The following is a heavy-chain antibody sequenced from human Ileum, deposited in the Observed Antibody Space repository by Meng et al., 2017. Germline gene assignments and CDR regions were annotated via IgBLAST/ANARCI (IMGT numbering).Heavy chain of an antibody. D-gene: IGHD6-19*01. CDR1: GYTFTSSG. CDR3: ARGDSSNRGFDY. V-gene: IGHV1-18*01. J-gene: IGHJ4*02. CDR2: ISPYNGNT. Sequence: VQLGHSGAEVKKPGASVKVSCKASGYTFTSSGLSWVRQAPGQGLEWMGWISPYNGNTNYAQKVQGRLTVTTDTSTSTAYMELRSLRSADTAVYYCARGDSSNRGFDYWGQGTLVTVSS.